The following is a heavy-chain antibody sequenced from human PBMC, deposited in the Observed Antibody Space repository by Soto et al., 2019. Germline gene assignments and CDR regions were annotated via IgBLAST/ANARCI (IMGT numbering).Heavy chain of an antibody. J-gene: IGHJ6*02. Sequence: ASVKVSCKASGYTFTGYYMHWVRQAPGQGLEWMGWINPNSGGTNYAQKFQGRVTMTRDTSISTAYMGLSRLRSDDTAVYYWARVPGYSYANYCYYGMDVWGQGTTVTVSS. CDR1: GYTFTGYY. CDR3: ARVPGYSYANYCYYGMDV. V-gene: IGHV1-2*02. D-gene: IGHD5-18*01. CDR2: INPNSGGT.